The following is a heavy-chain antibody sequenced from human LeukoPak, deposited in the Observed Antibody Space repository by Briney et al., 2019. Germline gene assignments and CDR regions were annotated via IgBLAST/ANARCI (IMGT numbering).Heavy chain of an antibody. J-gene: IGHJ4*02. Sequence: ASVKVSCKASGYTFTGYYMHWVRQAPGQGLEWMGWINTNSGGTNYAQKVQGRVTMTRDTSISTAHMEMSRLRSDDTAVYYGARLVGSPKDYWRQGTLVTVSS. CDR1: GYTFTGYY. CDR3: ARLVGSPKDY. V-gene: IGHV1-2*02. D-gene: IGHD2-2*01. CDR2: INTNSGGT.